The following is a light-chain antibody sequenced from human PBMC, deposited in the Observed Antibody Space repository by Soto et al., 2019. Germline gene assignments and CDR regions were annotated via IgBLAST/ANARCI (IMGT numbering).Light chain of an antibody. J-gene: IGLJ2*01. V-gene: IGLV2-11*01. CDR1: SSDVGGYNY. Sequence: QSALTQPASVSGSPGQSITISCTGTSSDVGGYNYVSWYQQHPGKAPKLMIYDVSKRPSGVPDRFSGSKSGNTASLTISGLQAEDEADYYCCSYAGSSRVFGGGTKVTVL. CDR2: DVS. CDR3: CSYAGSSRV.